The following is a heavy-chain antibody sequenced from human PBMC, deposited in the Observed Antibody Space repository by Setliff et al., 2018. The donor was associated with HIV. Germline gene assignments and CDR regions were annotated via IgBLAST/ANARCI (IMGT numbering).Heavy chain of an antibody. V-gene: IGHV4-4*07. CDR3: ARGLPLRDGFNHRARDI. CDR1: GGSISNFY. J-gene: IGHJ3*02. D-gene: IGHD2-15*01. Sequence: SETLSLTCSVSGGSISNFYWSWIRQPPGKGLEWVGHIYSTGDTNYNPSLKSRVTLSADTSKNQLSLSLTSVTAADTAVYYCARGLPLRDGFNHRARDIWGHGTRVTVSS. CDR2: IYSTGDT.